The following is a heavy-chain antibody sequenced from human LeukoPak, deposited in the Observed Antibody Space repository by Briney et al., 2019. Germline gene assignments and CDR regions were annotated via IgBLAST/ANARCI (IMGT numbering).Heavy chain of an antibody. J-gene: IGHJ4*02. CDR2: IYYSGST. D-gene: IGHD4-17*01. V-gene: IGHV4-59*01. Sequence: SETLSLTCTVSGGSISRYYWSWIRQPPGKGLEWIGYIYYSGSTNYNPSLKSRVTISVDTSKNQFSLKLSSVTAADTAVYYCARDSAMTTFDYWGQGTLVTVSS. CDR1: GGSISRYY. CDR3: ARDSAMTTFDY.